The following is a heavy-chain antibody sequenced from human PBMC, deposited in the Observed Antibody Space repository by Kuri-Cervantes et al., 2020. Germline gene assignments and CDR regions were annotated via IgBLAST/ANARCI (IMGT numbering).Heavy chain of an antibody. CDR3: ARCLNYYDSSGYYSIDAFDI. CDR1: GFTFSSYA. CDR2: ISYDGSNK. J-gene: IGHJ3*02. V-gene: IGHV3-30*14. Sequence: GGSLRLSCAASGFTFSSYAMHWVRQAPGKGLEWVAVISYDGSNKYYADSVKGRFTIPRDNSKNTLYLQMNSLRAEDTAVYYCARCLNYYDSSGYYSIDAFDIWGQGTMVTVSS. D-gene: IGHD3-22*01.